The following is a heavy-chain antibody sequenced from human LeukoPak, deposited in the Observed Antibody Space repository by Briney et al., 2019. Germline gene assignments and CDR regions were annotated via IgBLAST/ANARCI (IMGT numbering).Heavy chain of an antibody. CDR3: ARGGAAAGTSLGY. V-gene: IGHV4-38-2*02. D-gene: IGHD6-13*01. CDR2: IYHSGST. Sequence: SETLSLTCNVSGGSISGYYWGWIRQPPGKGLEWIGSIYHSGSTYYNPSLKSRVTISVDTSKNQFSLKLSSVTAADTAVYYCARGGAAAGTSLGYWGQGTLVTVSS. CDR1: GGSISGYY. J-gene: IGHJ4*02.